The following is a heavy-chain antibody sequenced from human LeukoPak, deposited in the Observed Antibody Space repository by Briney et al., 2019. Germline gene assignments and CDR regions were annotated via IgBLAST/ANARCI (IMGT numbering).Heavy chain of an antibody. D-gene: IGHD3-16*01. V-gene: IGHV3-33*01. Sequence: GGSLILSCAASGFTLSSYGMHWVRQAPGKGLEWVAVIWYDGSNKYYADSVKGRFTISRDNSKNTLYLQMNSLRAEDTAVYYCARFATGYVADYWGQGTLVTVSS. CDR1: GFTLSSYG. CDR3: ARFATGYVADY. CDR2: IWYDGSNK. J-gene: IGHJ4*02.